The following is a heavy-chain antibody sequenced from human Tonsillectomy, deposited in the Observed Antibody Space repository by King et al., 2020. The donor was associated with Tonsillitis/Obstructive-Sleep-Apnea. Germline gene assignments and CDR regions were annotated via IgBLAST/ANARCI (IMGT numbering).Heavy chain of an antibody. CDR3: AKGIRVSRDCFDI. D-gene: IGHD3-3*02. CDR2: ISGSGGST. Sequence: VQLVESGGGLVQPGGSLRLSCAASGFTFSSYAMTWVRQAPGKGLEWVSGISGSGGSTYYTGSVKGRFIISRDSSKNTLYLQMNSLRAEDTALYYCAKGIRVSRDCFDIWGQGTMVSVSS. J-gene: IGHJ3*02. V-gene: IGHV3-23*04. CDR1: GFTFSSYA.